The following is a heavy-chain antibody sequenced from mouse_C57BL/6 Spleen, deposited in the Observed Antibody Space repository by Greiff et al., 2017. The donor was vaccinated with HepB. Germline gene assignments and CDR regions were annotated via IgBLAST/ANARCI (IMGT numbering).Heavy chain of an antibody. CDR3: ARGRDYPYYYAMDY. J-gene: IGHJ4*01. Sequence: QVQLQQPGAELVKPGASVKLSCKASGYTFTSYWMHWVKQRPGQGLEWIGMIHPNSGSTNYNEKFKSKATLTVDKSSSTAYMQLSSLTSEDSAVYYCARGRDYPYYYAMDYWGQVTSVTVSS. V-gene: IGHV1-64*01. CDR1: GYTFTSYW. CDR2: IHPNSGST. D-gene: IGHD5-5*01.